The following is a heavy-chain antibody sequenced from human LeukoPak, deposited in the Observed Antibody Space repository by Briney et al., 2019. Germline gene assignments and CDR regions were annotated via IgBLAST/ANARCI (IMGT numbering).Heavy chain of an antibody. V-gene: IGHV4-59*01. CDR2: TYYSGST. Sequence: SETLSLTCTVSGGSISSYYRSWIRQPPGKGLEWIGYTYYSGSTNYNPSLKSRVTISVDTSKNQFSLKLSSVTAADTAVYYCARGAKYYDFWSGYYFWDAFDIWGQGTMVTVSS. D-gene: IGHD3-3*01. J-gene: IGHJ3*02. CDR1: GGSISSYY. CDR3: ARGAKYYDFWSGYYFWDAFDI.